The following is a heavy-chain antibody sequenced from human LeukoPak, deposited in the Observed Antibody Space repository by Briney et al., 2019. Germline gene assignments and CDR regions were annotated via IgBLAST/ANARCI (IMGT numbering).Heavy chain of an antibody. J-gene: IGHJ6*04. Sequence: SVKVSCMASLGTFSSYSISWVGQAPGQGLEWMGGIIPIFGTANYAQKFQGRVTSTADESTSTAYMELSSLRSEDTAVYYCAREGVEQWLVGRLDVWGKGTTVTVSS. CDR1: LGTFSSYS. V-gene: IGHV1-69*13. D-gene: IGHD6-19*01. CDR2: IIPIFGTA. CDR3: AREGVEQWLVGRLDV.